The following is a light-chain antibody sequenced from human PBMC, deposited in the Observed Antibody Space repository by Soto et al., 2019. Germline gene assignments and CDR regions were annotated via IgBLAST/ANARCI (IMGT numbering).Light chain of an antibody. Sequence: EIVLTQSPATLSSSPGETATLSCRASQYVGTRLAWYQHKPGQAPRLLIYYMSKRATGIPARFSGSGSGTDFTLTISNLAPEDFGVYYCHQRQGGPRTFGQGTKVEIK. CDR3: HQRQGGPRT. CDR2: YMS. V-gene: IGKV3-11*01. J-gene: IGKJ1*01. CDR1: QYVGTR.